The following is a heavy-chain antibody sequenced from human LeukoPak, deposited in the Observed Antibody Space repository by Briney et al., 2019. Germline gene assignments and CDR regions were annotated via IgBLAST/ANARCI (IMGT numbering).Heavy chain of an antibody. CDR3: TTGGGTMDF. Sequence: GESLRLSCTASGVTVSNNWMSWVRQAPGKGLEWVGLFTSRSAGGTIHYAAPVQGRFTILAEDSKNTWYLQMNGLQIEDTGIYYCTTGGGTMDFWGQGTLVTVSS. V-gene: IGHV3-15*01. J-gene: IGHJ4*02. CDR1: GVTVSNNW. CDR2: FTSRSAGGTI. D-gene: IGHD2-15*01.